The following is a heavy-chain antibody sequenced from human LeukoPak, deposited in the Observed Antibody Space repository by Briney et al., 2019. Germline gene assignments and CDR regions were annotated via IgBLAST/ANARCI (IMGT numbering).Heavy chain of an antibody. D-gene: IGHD3-16*02. Sequence: GGSLRLSWADAGFAFSSYEMNWVRQAPGKGLEWVSYISSSGSTKYYADSVKGRFTISRDNAKNSLYLQVNSLRAEDTAVYYCARVIAFNWFDPWGQGALVIVSS. V-gene: IGHV3-48*03. CDR1: GFAFSSYE. CDR2: ISSSGSTK. CDR3: ARVIAFNWFDP. J-gene: IGHJ5*02.